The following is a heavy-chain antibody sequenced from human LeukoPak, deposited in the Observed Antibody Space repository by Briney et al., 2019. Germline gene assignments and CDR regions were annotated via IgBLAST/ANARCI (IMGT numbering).Heavy chain of an antibody. CDR2: VSYDGSHK. CDR3: TRGLGKYCSGGSCYSTVGFDY. CDR1: GFTFSNYA. J-gene: IGHJ4*02. Sequence: QPGGSLRLSCAASGFTFSNYAIHWVRQAPGKGLEWVAVVSYDGSHKYYADSVKGRFTISRDNSKNTLYLQINSLRAEDTAVYYCTRGLGKYCSGGSCYSTVGFDYWGQGTLVTVSS. D-gene: IGHD2-15*01. V-gene: IGHV3-30-3*01.